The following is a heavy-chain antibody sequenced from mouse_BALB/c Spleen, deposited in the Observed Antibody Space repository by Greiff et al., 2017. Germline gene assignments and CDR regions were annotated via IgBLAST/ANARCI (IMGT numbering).Heavy chain of an antibody. J-gene: IGHJ4*01. Sequence: VKLVESGPVLVAPSQSLSITCTVSGFSLTSYGVHWVRQPPGKGLEWLGVIWAGGSTNYNSALMSRLSISKDNSKSQVFLKMNSLQTDDTAMYYCARDNWDYAMDYWGQGTSVTVSS. CDR2: IWAGGST. CDR1: GFSLTSYG. D-gene: IGHD4-1*01. CDR3: ARDNWDYAMDY. V-gene: IGHV2-9*02.